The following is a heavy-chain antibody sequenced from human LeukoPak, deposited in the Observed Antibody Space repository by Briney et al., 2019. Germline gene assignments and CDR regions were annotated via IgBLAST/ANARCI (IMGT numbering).Heavy chain of an antibody. CDR1: GGALSSYG. CDR2: IVPILGMT. D-gene: IGHD3-9*01. CDR3: ATGKTGYYDT. J-gene: IGHJ4*02. Sequence: SVKVSCKASGGALSSYGINWVRQAPGQGLEWMGRIVPILGMTNYAQKFQGRVTITADRFTSTAYMELTSLRSGDTADYYCATGKTGYYDTWDQGTLVTVSS. V-gene: IGHV1-69*04.